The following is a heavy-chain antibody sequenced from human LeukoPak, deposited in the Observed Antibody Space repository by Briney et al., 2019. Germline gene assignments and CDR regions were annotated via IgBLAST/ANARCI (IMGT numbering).Heavy chain of an antibody. CDR1: GFTFSDYS. CDR2: ITSAGGYT. V-gene: IGHV3-21*01. D-gene: IGHD3-16*02. J-gene: IGHJ4*02. CDR3: ARDQKGDMITFGGVIVITPDY. Sequence: PGGSLRLSCGASGFTFSDYSMNWVRQAPGKGLAWVASITSAGGYTYYADSVKGRFTISRDNAQNSLFLQMNSLRAEDTAVYYCARDQKGDMITFGGVIVITPDYWGQGTLVTVSS.